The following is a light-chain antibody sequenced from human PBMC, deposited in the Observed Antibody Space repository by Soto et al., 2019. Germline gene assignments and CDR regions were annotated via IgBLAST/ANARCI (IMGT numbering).Light chain of an antibody. CDR3: MQTLQTRT. Sequence: DIVVTQSPLSLPVTPGEPASISCRSSQSLLHSNGHKYLDWYLQKPGQSPQLLIYMGSNRASGVPDRFSGSGSDTDFTLKISRVEAEDVGVYYCMQTLQTRTFGQGTKVEI. CDR2: MGS. V-gene: IGKV2-28*01. CDR1: QSLLHSNGHKY. J-gene: IGKJ1*01.